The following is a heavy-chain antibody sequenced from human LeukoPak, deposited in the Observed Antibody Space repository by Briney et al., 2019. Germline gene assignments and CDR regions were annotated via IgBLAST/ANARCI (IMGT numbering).Heavy chain of an antibody. CDR1: GGSISSTSYY. D-gene: IGHD4-17*01. CDR3: ARIPTMTFFDY. Sequence: SQSLCLTCTVSGGSISSTSYYSGWTRPPPRNGLEWIGTIYYGESTYYNPSLKSRVTISVDTSKSQFSLKLSSVTAADTAVYYCARIPTMTFFDYWGQGTLVTVSS. J-gene: IGHJ4*02. V-gene: IGHV4-39*01. CDR2: IYYGEST.